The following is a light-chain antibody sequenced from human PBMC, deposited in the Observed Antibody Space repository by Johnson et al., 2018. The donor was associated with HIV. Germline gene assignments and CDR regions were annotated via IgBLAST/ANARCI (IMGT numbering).Light chain of an antibody. J-gene: IGLJ1*01. CDR1: SSNIENYF. CDR3: GVWDASLSPHYV. Sequence: QPVLTQPPSVSAAPGQRVNISCSGNSSNIENYFVSWYQQLPGAAPRLLIYEDNKRPSGIPDRFSGSKSGASATLGITGPQTGDEADYYCGVWDASLSPHYVFGTGTTVIVL. V-gene: IGLV1-51*02. CDR2: EDN.